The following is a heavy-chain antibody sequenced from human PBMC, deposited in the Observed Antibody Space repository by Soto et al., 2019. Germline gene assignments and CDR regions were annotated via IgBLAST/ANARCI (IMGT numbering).Heavy chain of an antibody. CDR1: GFTFSDYY. Sequence: GGSLRLSCAASGFTFSDYYMSWIRQAPGKGLEWVSYISSSGSTIYYADSVKGRFTISRDNAKNSLYLQMNSLRAEDTAVYYCARLGYCISTSCYPPEGYYYGMDVWGQGTTVTVSS. J-gene: IGHJ6*02. V-gene: IGHV3-11*01. CDR3: ARLGYCISTSCYPPEGYYYGMDV. D-gene: IGHD2-2*01. CDR2: ISSSGSTI.